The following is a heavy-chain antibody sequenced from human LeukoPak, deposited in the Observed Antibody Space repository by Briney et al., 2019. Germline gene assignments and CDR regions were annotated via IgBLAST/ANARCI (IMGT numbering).Heavy chain of an antibody. Sequence: SETLSLTCTVSGGSISSSSYYWGWIRQPPGKGLEWIGSIYYSGSTYYNPSLKSRVTISVDTSKNQFSLKLSSVTAADTAVYYCARHPNAVTLDYWGQGTLVTVSS. CDR2: IYYSGST. CDR1: GGSISSSSYY. J-gene: IGHJ4*02. V-gene: IGHV4-39*01. D-gene: IGHD4-17*01. CDR3: ARHPNAVTLDY.